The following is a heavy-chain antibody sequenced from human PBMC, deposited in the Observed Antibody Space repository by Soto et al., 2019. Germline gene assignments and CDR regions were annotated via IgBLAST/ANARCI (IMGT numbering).Heavy chain of an antibody. J-gene: IGHJ6*02. D-gene: IGHD3-10*01. CDR1: GFTFSSYG. V-gene: IGHV3-30*18. CDR3: AKDGLRGYYGSGSYYSPPYGMDV. Sequence: QVQLVESGGGVVQPGRSLRLSCAASGFTFSSYGMHWVRQAPGKGLEWVAVISYDGSNKYYADSVKGRFTISRDNSKNTLYLQMNSLRAEDTVVYYCAKDGLRGYYGSGSYYSPPYGMDVWGQGTTVTVSS. CDR2: ISYDGSNK.